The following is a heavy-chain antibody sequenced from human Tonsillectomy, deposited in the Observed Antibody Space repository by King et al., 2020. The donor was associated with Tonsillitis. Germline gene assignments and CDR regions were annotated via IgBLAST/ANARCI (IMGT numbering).Heavy chain of an antibody. Sequence: VQLVESGGGLVQPGGSLRLSCAASGFTLSSYWMTWVRQAPGKGLEWVANIKQDGSEKSYYVDSVKGRFTMSIDNAKNSLYLQMNSLRAEDTAVYYCLVGVVIGVWGQGTTVTVSS. D-gene: IGHD3-16*02. CDR1: GFTLSSYW. V-gene: IGHV3-7*01. CDR2: IKQDGSEK. J-gene: IGHJ6*02. CDR3: LVGVVIGV.